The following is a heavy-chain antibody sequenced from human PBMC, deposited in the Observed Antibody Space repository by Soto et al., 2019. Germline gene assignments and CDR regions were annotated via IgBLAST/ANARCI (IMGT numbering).Heavy chain of an antibody. CDR2: MNPNSGNT. CDR3: ARGRGLPFWGGQTRYYYRMDV. Sequence: AASVKVSCKASGYTFTSYDINWVRQATGQGLEWMGWMNPNSGNTGYAQKFQGRVTMTRNTSISTAYMELSSLRSEDTAVYYCARGRGLPFWGGQTRYYYRMDVWGQGPTVTVSS. CDR1: GYTFTSYD. J-gene: IGHJ6*02. V-gene: IGHV1-8*01. D-gene: IGHD3-16*01.